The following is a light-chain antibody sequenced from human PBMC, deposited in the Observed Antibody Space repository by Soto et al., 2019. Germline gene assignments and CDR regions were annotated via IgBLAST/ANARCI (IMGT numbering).Light chain of an antibody. V-gene: IGKV1-33*01. J-gene: IGKJ2*01. CDR3: QQFDNLPYT. CDR2: EAS. CDR1: QDISNY. Sequence: DIQMTQSPSSLSASVGDRVTITCQASQDISNYLNWYQQKPGKAPKLVMYEASNLETGVPSRFSGSGSRTDFTFTISSLQPEDIATYYCQQFDNLPYTFGQGTKLEIK.